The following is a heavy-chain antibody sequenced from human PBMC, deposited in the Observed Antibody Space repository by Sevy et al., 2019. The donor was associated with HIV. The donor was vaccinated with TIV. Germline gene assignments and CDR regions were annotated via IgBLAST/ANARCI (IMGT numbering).Heavy chain of an antibody. CDR1: GYTFTSYG. CDR2: ISAYNGNT. CDR3: ARGSGYSSSWYNDYFDY. D-gene: IGHD6-13*01. J-gene: IGHJ4*02. V-gene: IGHV1-18*04. Sequence: ASVKVSCNASGYTFTSYGISWVRQAPGQGLEWMGWISAYNGNTNYAQKLQGRVTMTTDTSTSTAYMELRSLRSDDTAVYYCARGSGYSSSWYNDYFDYWGQGTLVTVSS.